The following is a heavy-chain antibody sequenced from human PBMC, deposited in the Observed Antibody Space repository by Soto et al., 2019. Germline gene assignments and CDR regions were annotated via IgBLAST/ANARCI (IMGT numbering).Heavy chain of an antibody. D-gene: IGHD1-26*01. CDR2: IWYDGSNK. CDR1: GFTFSSYV. V-gene: IGHV3-33*01. CDR3: ARGRVGAYFDY. Sequence: QVQLVESGGGVVQPGRSLRRSCAASGFTFSSYVMYCVRQAPGKGLEWVAVIWYDGSNKYYADSVTGRFTISSDNSKNTLYLQMTSLRAEDTAVYYWARGRVGAYFDYWGQGTLVTVSS. J-gene: IGHJ4*02.